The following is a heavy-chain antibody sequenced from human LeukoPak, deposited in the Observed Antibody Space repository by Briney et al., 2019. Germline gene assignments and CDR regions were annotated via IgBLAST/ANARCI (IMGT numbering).Heavy chain of an antibody. Sequence: PSETLSLTCAVYGGSFSGYYWSWIRQPPGKGLEWIGEINHSGSTNYNPSLKSRVTISVDASKNQFSLKLSSVTAADTAVYYCAREGTGNADYWGQGTLVTVSS. CDR3: AREGTGNADY. D-gene: IGHD1-1*01. CDR2: INHSGST. J-gene: IGHJ4*02. CDR1: GGSFSGYY. V-gene: IGHV4-34*01.